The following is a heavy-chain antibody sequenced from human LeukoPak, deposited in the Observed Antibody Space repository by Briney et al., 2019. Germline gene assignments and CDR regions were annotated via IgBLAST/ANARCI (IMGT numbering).Heavy chain of an antibody. V-gene: IGHV4-34*01. Sequence: SEALSLTCAVYGGSFSGYYWSWIRQPPGKGLEWIGEINHSGSTNYNPSLKSRVTISVDTSKNQFSLKLSSVTAADTAVYYCARGGDYNYFDYWGQGTLVTVSS. CDR3: ARGGDYNYFDY. CDR1: GGSFSGYY. D-gene: IGHD4-17*01. J-gene: IGHJ4*02. CDR2: INHSGST.